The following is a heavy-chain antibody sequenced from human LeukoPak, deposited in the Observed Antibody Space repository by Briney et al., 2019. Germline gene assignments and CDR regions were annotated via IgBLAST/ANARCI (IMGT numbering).Heavy chain of an antibody. V-gene: IGHV1-69*13. CDR1: GGTFSSYA. CDR2: IIPIFGTA. CDR3: ASFRDQDIVVVPAAMRYYYYYMDV. Sequence: SVKVSCKASGGTFSSYAISWVRQAPGQGLEWMGGIIPIFGTANYAQKFQGRVTITADESTSTAYMELSSLRSEDTAVYYCASFRDQDIVVVPAAMRYYYYYMDVWGKGTTVTVSS. D-gene: IGHD2-2*01. J-gene: IGHJ6*03.